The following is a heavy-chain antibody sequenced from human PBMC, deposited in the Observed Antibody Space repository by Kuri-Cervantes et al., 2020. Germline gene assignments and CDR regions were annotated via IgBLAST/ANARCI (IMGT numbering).Heavy chain of an antibody. CDR3: ARDDGEKSVDY. Sequence: GGSLRLSCAASGFTFSAYWMTWLRQSPGKGLEWLAQIKDDGSEKYYVGSVQGRLTISRDNAKNSLYLQMNSLRAEDTAVYYCARDDGEKSVDYWGQGTLVTGAS. CDR1: GFTFSAYW. D-gene: IGHD2-21*01. CDR2: IKDDGSEK. J-gene: IGHJ4*02. V-gene: IGHV3-7*01.